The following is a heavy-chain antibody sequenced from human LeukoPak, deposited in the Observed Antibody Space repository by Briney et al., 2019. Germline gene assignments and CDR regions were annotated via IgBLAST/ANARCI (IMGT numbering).Heavy chain of an antibody. V-gene: IGHV1-18*01. CDR2: ISTYHGNT. CDR1: GYTFTTAG. CDR3: ARRPNHYDTSGYDY. J-gene: IGHJ4*02. Sequence: ASVKVSCKASGYTFTTAGIGWVRQAPGQVLEWMGWISTYHGNTNYAQIFQDRVTLTTDTSTSTAYMELRRLRSDDTAVYYCARRPNHYDTSGYDYWGQGTLVTVSS. D-gene: IGHD3-22*01.